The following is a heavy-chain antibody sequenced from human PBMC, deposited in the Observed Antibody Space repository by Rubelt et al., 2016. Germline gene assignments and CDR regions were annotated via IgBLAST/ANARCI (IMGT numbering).Heavy chain of an antibody. Sequence: GQGGKAGGEGKKPGASVKVSCKASGYTFTSYDLNWVRQATGQGLEWMGWMNPNSGNTGYAQKFQGRVTMTRNTSISTGYMERSSAGSVYTAVYYCAGLSITIFGVVVYYYGMDVWGQGTTVTVSS. V-gene: IGHV1-8*01. CDR2: MNPNSGNT. D-gene: IGHD3-3*01. CDR1: GYTFTSYD. CDR3: AGLSITIFGVVVYYYGMDV. J-gene: IGHJ6*02.